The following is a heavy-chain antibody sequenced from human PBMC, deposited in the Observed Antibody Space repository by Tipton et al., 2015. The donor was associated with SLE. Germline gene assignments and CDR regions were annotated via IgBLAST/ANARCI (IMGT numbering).Heavy chain of an antibody. CDR1: GFTFSSYA. CDR3: ARDPLHYYDSSGSYYFDY. Sequence: LRLSCAASGFTFSSYAMHWVRQAPGKGLEWVSYISSSGSTIYYADSVKGRFTISRDNAKNSLYLQMNSLRAEDTAVYYCARDPLHYYDSSGSYYFDYWGQGTLVTVSS. V-gene: IGHV3-48*03. J-gene: IGHJ4*02. CDR2: ISSSGSTI. D-gene: IGHD3-22*01.